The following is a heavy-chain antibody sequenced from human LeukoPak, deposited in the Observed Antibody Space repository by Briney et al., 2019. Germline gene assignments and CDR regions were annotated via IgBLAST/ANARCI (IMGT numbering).Heavy chain of an antibody. CDR1: GCSISSYY. D-gene: IGHD3-10*01. V-gene: IGHV4-59*01. J-gene: IGHJ4*02. CDR2: IYYSGST. Sequence: SETLSLSCTVSGCSISSYYWSWIRQPPGKGLEWVGYIYYSGSTNYTHSLKSRVTISVDTSKNQFSLKLSSVTAADTAEYYCAREPYGSGNFDYWGQGTLVTVSA. CDR3: AREPYGSGNFDY.